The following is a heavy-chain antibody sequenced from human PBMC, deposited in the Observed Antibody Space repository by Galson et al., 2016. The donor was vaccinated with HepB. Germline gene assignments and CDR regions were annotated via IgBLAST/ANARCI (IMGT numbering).Heavy chain of an antibody. CDR3: ARSHGWFGELPAWSWFDP. D-gene: IGHD3-10*01. CDR1: GGSIRRSSYY. Sequence: ETLSLTCTVSGGSIRRSSYYWGWIRQPPGKGLEWIGSMYYSGSTYYNPSLKSRVTISVDTSKNLFSLQLSSVTAADTAVYYCARSHGWFGELPAWSWFDPWGQGTLVTVSS. J-gene: IGHJ5*02. V-gene: IGHV4-39*01. CDR2: MYYSGST.